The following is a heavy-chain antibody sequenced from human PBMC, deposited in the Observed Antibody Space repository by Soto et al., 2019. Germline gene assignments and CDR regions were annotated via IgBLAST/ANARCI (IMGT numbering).Heavy chain of an antibody. D-gene: IGHD5-18*01. V-gene: IGHV4-34*01. CDR1: GGSFSGYY. J-gene: IGHJ4*02. CDR3: AREIEYSYGL. Sequence: PSETLSLTCAVYGGSFSGYYWSWIRQPPGKGLEWIGEINHSGSTNYNPSLKSRVTISVDTSKNQFSLKLSSVTAADTAVYYCAREIEYSYGLWGQGPLVTVSS. CDR2: INHSGST.